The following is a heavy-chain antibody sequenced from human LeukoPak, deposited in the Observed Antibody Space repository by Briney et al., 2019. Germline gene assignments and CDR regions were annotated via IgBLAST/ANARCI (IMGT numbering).Heavy chain of an antibody. CDR1: GFTFSSYA. V-gene: IGHV3-64D*09. CDR2: ISSNGGST. D-gene: IGHD6-19*01. CDR3: VIKTTKAIAVADYYFDY. Sequence: GGSLRLSCSASGFTFSSYAMHWVRQAPGKGLEYVAAISSNGGSTYYADSVKGRFTISRDNSKNTLYLQMSSLRAEDTAVYYCVIKTTKAIAVADYYFDYWGQGTLVTVSS. J-gene: IGHJ4*02.